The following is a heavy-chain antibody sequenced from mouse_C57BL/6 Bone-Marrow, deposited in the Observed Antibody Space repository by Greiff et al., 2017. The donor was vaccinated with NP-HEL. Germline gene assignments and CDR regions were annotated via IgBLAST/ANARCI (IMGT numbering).Heavy chain of an antibody. V-gene: IGHV1-81*01. CDR1: GYTFTSYG. CDR2: IYPRSGNT. CDR3: ARESFPLGNAMDY. J-gene: IGHJ4*01. Sequence: LVESGAELARPGASVKLSCKASGYTFTSYGISWVKQRTGQGLEWIGEIYPRSGNTYYNEKFKGKATLTADKSSSTAYMELRSLTSEDSAVYFCARESFPLGNAMDYWGQGTSVTVSS. D-gene: IGHD2-10*02.